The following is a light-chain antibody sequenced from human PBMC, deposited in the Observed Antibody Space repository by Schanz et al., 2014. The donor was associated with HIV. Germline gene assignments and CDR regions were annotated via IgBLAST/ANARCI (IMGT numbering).Light chain of an antibody. CDR3: QQYNTLSRT. V-gene: IGKV1-5*03. CDR1: QSISSW. J-gene: IGKJ1*01. CDR2: KAS. Sequence: DIQMTQSPSTLSASVGDRVTITCRASQSISSWLAWYQQKPGKAPKLLIYKASTLEGGVPSRFSGSGSGTEFTLTISGLQPDDFATYYCQQYNTLSRTFGPGTKVE.